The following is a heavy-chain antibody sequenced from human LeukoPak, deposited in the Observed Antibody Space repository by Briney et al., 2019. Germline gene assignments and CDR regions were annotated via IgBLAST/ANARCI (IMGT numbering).Heavy chain of an antibody. V-gene: IGHV1-69*13. Sequence: LVKVSCKPSGGTFSRYAISWVRQAPGQGLEWMGGIIPIFGTANYAQKFQGRVTITADESTSTAYMELSSLRSEDTAVYYCARDFRSSWLNWFDPWGQGTLVTVSS. CDR1: GGTFSRYA. CDR3: ARDFRSSWLNWFDP. D-gene: IGHD6-13*01. CDR2: IIPIFGTA. J-gene: IGHJ5*02.